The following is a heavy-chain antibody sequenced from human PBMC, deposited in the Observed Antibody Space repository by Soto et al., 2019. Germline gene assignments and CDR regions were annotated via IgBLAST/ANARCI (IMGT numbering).Heavy chain of an antibody. Sequence: QVQLQESGPGLLKPSGTLSLTCAVSSGSISSSNWWSWVRQPPGKGLEWIGEIYHSGSTNYNPSLKSRVTISVDQSKNQFSLKLSSVTAADTAVYSCARSLNFTTDVCPDRYAVDCWGQGTMVTVSS. CDR3: ARSLNFTTDVCPDRYAVDC. CDR2: IYHSGST. V-gene: IGHV4-4*02. D-gene: IGHD2-8*01. CDR1: SGSISSSNW. J-gene: IGHJ3*01.